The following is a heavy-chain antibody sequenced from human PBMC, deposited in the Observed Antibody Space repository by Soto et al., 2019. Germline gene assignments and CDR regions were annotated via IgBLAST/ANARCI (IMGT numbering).Heavy chain of an antibody. D-gene: IGHD2-15*01. V-gene: IGHV1-8*01. CDR2: MNPNSGNT. J-gene: IGHJ6*01. CDR1: GYTFTSYD. Sequence: GASVKVSCKASGYTFTSYDINWVRQATGQGLEWMGWMNPNSGNTGYAQKFQGRVTMTRNTSISTAYMELSSLRSEDTAVYYCAXGGVIIGSHYYYYGMDVWAQGTTVTVSS. CDR3: AXGGVIIGSHYYYYGMDV.